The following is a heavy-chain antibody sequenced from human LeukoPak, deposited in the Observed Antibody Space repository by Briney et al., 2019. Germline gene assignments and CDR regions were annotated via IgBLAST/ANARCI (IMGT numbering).Heavy chain of an antibody. CDR1: GGSFSGYY. D-gene: IGHD3-22*01. CDR3: AGAPRRSITMIVMPRGYYFDY. CDR2: INHSGST. V-gene: IGHV4-34*01. Sequence: PSETLSLTCAVYGGSFSGYYWSWIRQPPGKGLEWIGEINHSGSTNYNPSLKSRFTISVDTSKNQFSLKLSSVTAADTAVYYCAGAPRRSITMIVMPRGYYFDYWGQGTLVTVSS. J-gene: IGHJ4*02.